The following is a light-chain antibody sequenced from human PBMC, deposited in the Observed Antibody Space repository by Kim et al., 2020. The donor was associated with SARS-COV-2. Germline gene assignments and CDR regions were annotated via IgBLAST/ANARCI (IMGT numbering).Light chain of an antibody. CDR1: QGIGNY. J-gene: IGKJ4*01. Sequence: GSVGDRGAITGRASQGIGNYLAWYQQKPGKPPNLLISAASTLQSGVPSRFSGSGSGTDFTLTISSLQPEDFATYYCQQLNSYPLTFGGGTKLEI. V-gene: IGKV1-9*01. CDR3: QQLNSYPLT. CDR2: AAS.